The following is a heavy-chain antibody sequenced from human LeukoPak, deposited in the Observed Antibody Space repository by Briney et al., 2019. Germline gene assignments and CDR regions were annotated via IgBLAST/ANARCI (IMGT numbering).Heavy chain of an antibody. CDR2: IGAYNGNT. CDR1: GYTFTSYG. D-gene: IGHD6-6*01. Sequence: ASVKVSCKASGYTFTSYGISWVRQAPGQGLEWMGWIGAYNGNTNYAQKLQGRVTMTTDTSTSTAYMELRSLRSDDTAVYYCASVKVSSIAALDWFDPWGQGTLVTVSS. J-gene: IGHJ5*02. V-gene: IGHV1-18*01. CDR3: ASVKVSSIAALDWFDP.